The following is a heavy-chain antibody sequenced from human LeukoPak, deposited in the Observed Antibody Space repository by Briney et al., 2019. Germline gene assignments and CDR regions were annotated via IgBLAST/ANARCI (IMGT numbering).Heavy chain of an antibody. Sequence: GGSLRLSWAASGFTFSSYSMNWVRQAPGKGLEWVSYISSSSSTIYYADSVKGRFTISRDNAKNSLYLQMNSLRAEDTAVYYCARENVAGTEYYYGMDVWGQGTTVTVSS. V-gene: IGHV3-48*01. CDR2: ISSSSSTI. D-gene: IGHD6-19*01. CDR1: GFTFSSYS. J-gene: IGHJ6*02. CDR3: ARENVAGTEYYYGMDV.